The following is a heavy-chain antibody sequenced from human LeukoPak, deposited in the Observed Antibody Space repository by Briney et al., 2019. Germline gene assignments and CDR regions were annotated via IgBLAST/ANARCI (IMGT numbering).Heavy chain of an antibody. V-gene: IGHV3-53*01. D-gene: IGHD1-14*01. J-gene: IGHJ4*02. CDR3: SRGVEPLAANTLAY. CDR2: LYSDGNT. CDR1: GFTVITND. Sequence: GGSLRLSCAASGFTVITNDMTSVRQAPGKGLEWVSVLYSDGNTKYADSVQGRFTISRDNSKNTLYLEMNSLSPDDTAVYYCSRGVEPLAANTLAYWGQGTLVTVSS.